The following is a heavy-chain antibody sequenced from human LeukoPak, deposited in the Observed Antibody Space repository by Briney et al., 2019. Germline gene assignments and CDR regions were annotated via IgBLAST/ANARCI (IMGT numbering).Heavy chain of an antibody. CDR2: IKSKTDGGTT. CDR1: GFAFTSYS. Sequence: PGGSLRLSCAASGFAFTSYSMSWVRQAPGKGLEWVGRIKSKTDGGTTDYAAPVKGRFTISRDDSKNTLYLQMNSLKTEDTAVYYCTTSTYCSSTSCQDYWGQGTLVTVSS. CDR3: TTSTYCSSTSCQDY. V-gene: IGHV3-15*01. D-gene: IGHD2-2*01. J-gene: IGHJ4*02.